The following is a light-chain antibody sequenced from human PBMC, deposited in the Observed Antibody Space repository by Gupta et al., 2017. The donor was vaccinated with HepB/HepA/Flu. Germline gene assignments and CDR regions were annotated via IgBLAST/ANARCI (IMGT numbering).Light chain of an antibody. Sequence: EIVLTQSPALLSWSQGERATLSCRASQSVSSYLAWYQQKPGQAPRLLIYDASNRATGIPARFSGSGSGTDFTLTISSLEPEDFAVYYCQQRSNWPPITFGQGTRLEIK. CDR3: QQRSNWPPIT. CDR1: QSVSSY. CDR2: DAS. V-gene: IGKV3-11*01. J-gene: IGKJ5*01.